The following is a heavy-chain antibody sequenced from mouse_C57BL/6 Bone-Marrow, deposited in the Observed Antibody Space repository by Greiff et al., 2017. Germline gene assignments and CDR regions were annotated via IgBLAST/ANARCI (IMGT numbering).Heavy chain of an antibody. CDR1: GFNIKDDY. D-gene: IGHD2-2*01. Sequence: EVKVVESGAELVRPGASVKLSCTASGFNIKDDYMHWVKQRPEQGLEWIGWIDPENGDTEYASKFQGKATITADTSSNTAYLQLSSLTSEDTAVYYFTTIYGYEDYFDYWGQGTTLTVSS. CDR2: IDPENGDT. CDR3: TTIYGYEDYFDY. J-gene: IGHJ2*01. V-gene: IGHV14-4*01.